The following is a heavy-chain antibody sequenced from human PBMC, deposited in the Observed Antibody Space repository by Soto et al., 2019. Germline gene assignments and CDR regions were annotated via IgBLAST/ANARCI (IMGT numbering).Heavy chain of an antibody. CDR3: AATYGDYGYYYYYGMDV. V-gene: IGHV1-58*01. J-gene: IGHJ6*02. D-gene: IGHD4-17*01. CDR1: GFTFTSSA. Sequence: QMRLVQSGPEVKKPGTSVKVSCKASGFTFTSSAVQWVRQARGQRLEWIGWIVVGSGNTNYAQKFQERGTMTKDISTSTAYMEMSCPRSEATAVYYCAATYGDYGYYYYYGMDVWGQGTTVTVSS. CDR2: IVVGSGNT.